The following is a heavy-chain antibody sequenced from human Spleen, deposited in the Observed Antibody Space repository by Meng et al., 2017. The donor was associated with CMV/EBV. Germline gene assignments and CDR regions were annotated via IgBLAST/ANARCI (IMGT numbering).Heavy chain of an antibody. CDR1: DT. Sequence: DTGGWSRQSPGRGLEWIGSIHYSGTAYYNPSLKSRVSISSDTSRNQFSLKVDSVTAADTAVYYCARHRLTRLGDCISGSCNEEYFQHWGQGTLVTVSS. J-gene: IGHJ1*01. CDR3: ARHRLTRLGDCISGSCNEEYFQH. V-gene: IGHV4-39*01. D-gene: IGHD2-15*01. CDR2: IHYSGTA.